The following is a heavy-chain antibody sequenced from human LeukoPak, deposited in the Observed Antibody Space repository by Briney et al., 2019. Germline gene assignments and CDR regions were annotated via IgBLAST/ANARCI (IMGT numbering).Heavy chain of an antibody. CDR2: ISNDGSNK. D-gene: IGHD5-18*01. CDR1: GFTFSRYD. J-gene: IGHJ4*02. Sequence: GGSLRLSCAASGFTFSRYDVHWVRQAPGNGLEWLAVISNDGSNKYYIDSVKGRFIISRANSKNTLFLQMNSLRAEDTAVYYCATRKYSWVDYWGQGTLVTVSS. V-gene: IGHV3-30*03. CDR3: ATRKYSWVDY.